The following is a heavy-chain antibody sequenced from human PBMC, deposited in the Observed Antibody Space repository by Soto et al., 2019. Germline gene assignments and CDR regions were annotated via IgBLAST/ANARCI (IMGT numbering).Heavy chain of an antibody. CDR2: TGSGTGPG. D-gene: IGHD2-15*01. CDR1: VGSLSTNP. J-gene: IGHJ4*02. CDR3: ARRDSGGFYRFFDS. V-gene: IGHV1-69*06. Sequence: QVQLVQSGTEVKKPGSSVKVSCKASVGSLSTNPISWVRQAPGQGREWMGGTGSGTGPGNHAQKFQGRLTVTADKSTSTVYMELTNLSSEDTAVYYFARRDSGGFYRFFDSWGQGTLVTVSS.